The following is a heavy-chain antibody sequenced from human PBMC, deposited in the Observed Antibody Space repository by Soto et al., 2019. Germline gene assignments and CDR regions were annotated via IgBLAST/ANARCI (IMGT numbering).Heavy chain of an antibody. J-gene: IGHJ6*02. CDR3: ARERGYSYGGTDYYYYYGIDV. D-gene: IGHD5-18*01. Sequence: ASVKVSCKASGYTFTSYDINWVRQATGQGLELMGWMSPKSGKTGYTQKFQGRVTMTSNTSINTVYMELSSLRSDDTAVYYCARERGYSYGGTDYYYYYGIDVWGQGTTVTVYS. V-gene: IGHV1-8*02. CDR1: GYTFTSYD. CDR2: MSPKSGKT.